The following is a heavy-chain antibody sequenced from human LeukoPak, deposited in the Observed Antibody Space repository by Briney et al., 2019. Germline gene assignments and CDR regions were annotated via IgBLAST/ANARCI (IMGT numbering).Heavy chain of an antibody. V-gene: IGHV4-34*01. J-gene: IGHJ4*02. CDR2: INHSGST. CDR1: GGSFSGYY. CDR3: ARPATVVPAAMFY. D-gene: IGHD2-2*01. Sequence: SETLSLTCAVYGGSFSGYYWSWIRQPPGKGLEWIGEINHSGSTNYNPSLTSRGTISVDSSKNHFSLQLTSVAAADTAVYYCARPATVVPAAMFYWGQGRLVTVSS.